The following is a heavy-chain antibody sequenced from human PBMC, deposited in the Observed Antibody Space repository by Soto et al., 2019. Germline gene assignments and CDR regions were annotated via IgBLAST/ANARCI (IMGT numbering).Heavy chain of an antibody. D-gene: IGHD4-17*01. Sequence: QVQLVESGGGVVQPGRSLRLSRAASGFTFSTYGMHWVRQAPGKGLEWVAVIWYAGSNKYYADSVKGRFTISRDNSKNTLYLQMNSLRAEDTAVYYCARGTVHFDYWGQGTLVTVSS. CDR1: GFTFSTYG. J-gene: IGHJ4*02. V-gene: IGHV3-33*01. CDR3: ARGTVHFDY. CDR2: IWYAGSNK.